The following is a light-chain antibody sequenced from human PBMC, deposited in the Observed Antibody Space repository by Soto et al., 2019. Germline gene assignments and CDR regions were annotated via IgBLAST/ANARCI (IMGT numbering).Light chain of an antibody. CDR2: DNY. J-gene: IGLJ1*01. CDR3: GTWDSSLSAYV. CDR1: SSNIGNDY. V-gene: IGLV1-51*01. Sequence: QSALTQPPSVSAAPGQKVTISCSGSSSNIGNDYVSWYQQLPGTAPKLLIYDNYKRPSGIPDRFSGSKSGTSGTLGITGLQTGDEADYYCGTWDSSLSAYVFGTGTNVTVL.